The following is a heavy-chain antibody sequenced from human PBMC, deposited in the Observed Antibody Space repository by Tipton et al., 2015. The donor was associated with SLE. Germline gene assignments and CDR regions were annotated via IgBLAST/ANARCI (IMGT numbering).Heavy chain of an antibody. CDR1: GLTFGDYA. V-gene: IGHV3-49*04. CDR2: IRSKGYGGTP. J-gene: IGHJ4*02. CDR3: ARAHSFWLNSFIDY. D-gene: IGHD3-9*01. Sequence: SLRLSCTSSGLTFGDYAMTWVRQAPGKGLEWVGFIRSKGYGGTPEYAASVKGRFTISRDDSKSIAYLQMNSLRPDDTAVYFCARAHSFWLNSFIDYWGQGAPVTVSS.